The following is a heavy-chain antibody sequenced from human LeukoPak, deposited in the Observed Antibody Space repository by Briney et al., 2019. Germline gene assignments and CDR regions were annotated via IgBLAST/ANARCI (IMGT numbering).Heavy chain of an antibody. Sequence: GGSLRLSCAASGFTFSSYAMSWVRQAPGKGLEWVSAISASGGGTYYADSVKGRFTNSRDNSKNTLYLQMNSLRAGDTAVYYCAKGGCSSTSCYTGDDYWGQGTLVTVSS. V-gene: IGHV3-23*01. CDR1: GFTFSSYA. CDR3: AKGGCSSTSCYTGDDY. CDR2: ISASGGGT. D-gene: IGHD2-2*02. J-gene: IGHJ4*02.